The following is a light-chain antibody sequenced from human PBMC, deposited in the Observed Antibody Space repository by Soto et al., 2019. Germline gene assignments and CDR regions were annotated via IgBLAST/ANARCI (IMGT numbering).Light chain of an antibody. Sequence: EIVLTQSPGTLSLSPGERATLSCRASQSVSSSYLAWYQQKPGQAPRLLIYGASNRATGIPDRFSVSASGTDFTLTIRRLQPEGFAVYYCQHYGTSALFGPGTKVDIK. CDR3: QHYGTSAL. CDR2: GAS. V-gene: IGKV3-20*01. CDR1: QSVSSSY. J-gene: IGKJ3*01.